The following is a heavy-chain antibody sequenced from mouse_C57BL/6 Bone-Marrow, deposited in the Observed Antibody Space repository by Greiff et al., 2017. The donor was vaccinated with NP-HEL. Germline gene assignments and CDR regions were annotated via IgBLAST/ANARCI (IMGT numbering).Heavy chain of an antibody. CDR1: GYTFTSYW. CDR2: IYPGSGST. CDR3: AREGYYYGSRKAMDY. V-gene: IGHV1-55*01. J-gene: IGHJ4*01. D-gene: IGHD1-1*01. Sequence: QVQLQQPGAELVKPGASVKMSCKASGYTFTSYWITWVKQRPGQGLEWIGDIYPGSGSTNYNEKFKSKATLTVDTSSSTAYMQLSSLTSEDSAVYYCAREGYYYGSRKAMDYWGQGTSVTVSS.